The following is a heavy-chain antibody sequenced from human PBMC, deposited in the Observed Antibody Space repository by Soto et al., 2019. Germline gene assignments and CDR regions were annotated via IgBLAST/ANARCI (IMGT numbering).Heavy chain of an antibody. Sequence: GASVKVSCKASGYTFTSYAMQWVRQAPRQRLEWMGWINAGNGNTKYSQKFQGRVTITRDTSASTAYMELSSLRSEDTAVYYCAHTSSSWYGDYYYGMAVWGQGTTVTVSS. V-gene: IGHV1-3*01. J-gene: IGHJ6*02. CDR1: GYTFTSYA. CDR3: AHTSSSWYGDYYYGMAV. D-gene: IGHD6-13*01. CDR2: INAGNGNT.